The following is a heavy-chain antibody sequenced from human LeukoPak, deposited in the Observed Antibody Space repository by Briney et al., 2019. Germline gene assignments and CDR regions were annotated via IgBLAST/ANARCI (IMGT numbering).Heavy chain of an antibody. J-gene: IGHJ4*02. D-gene: IGHD6-19*01. CDR2: ISYDGSNK. CDR1: GFTFSSYA. V-gene: IGHV3-30*04. CDR3: ASAIVAGTGY. Sequence: GGSLRLSCAASGFTFSSYAMHWVRQAPGKGLEWVAVISYDGSNKYYADSVKGRFTISRDNSKNTQYLQMNSLRAEDTAVYYCASAIVAGTGYWGQGTQVTVSS.